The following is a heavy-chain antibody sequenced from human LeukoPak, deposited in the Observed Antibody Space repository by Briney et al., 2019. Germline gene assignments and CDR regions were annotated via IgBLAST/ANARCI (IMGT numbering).Heavy chain of an antibody. CDR3: ARVRDYDSSFDY. D-gene: IGHD3-3*01. J-gene: IGHJ4*02. Sequence: PSETLSLTCTVSGGSISSYYWSWIRQPPGKGLEWIGYIYYSGSTNYNPSLKSRVTISVDTSKNQFSLKLSSVTAADTAVYYCARVRDYDSSFDYWGQGTLVTVSS. CDR2: IYYSGST. V-gene: IGHV4-59*01. CDR1: GGSISSYY.